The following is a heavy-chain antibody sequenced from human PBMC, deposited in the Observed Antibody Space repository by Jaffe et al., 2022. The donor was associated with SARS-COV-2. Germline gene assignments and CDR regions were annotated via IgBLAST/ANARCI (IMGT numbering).Heavy chain of an antibody. CDR1: GGSISSGSYY. CDR2: IYTSGST. D-gene: IGHD4-17*01. CDR3: AGGFYGDYTFDY. V-gene: IGHV4-61*02. J-gene: IGHJ4*02. Sequence: QVQLQESGPGLVKPSQTLSLTCTVSGGSISSGSYYWSWIRQPAGKGLEWIGRIYTSGSTNYNPSLKSRVTISVDTSKNQFSLKLSSVTAADTAVYYCAGGFYGDYTFDYWGQGTLVTVSS.